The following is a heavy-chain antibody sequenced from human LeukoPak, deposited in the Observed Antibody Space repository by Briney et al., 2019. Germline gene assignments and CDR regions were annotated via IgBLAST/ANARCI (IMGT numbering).Heavy chain of an antibody. J-gene: IGHJ4*02. V-gene: IGHV3-7*01. D-gene: IGHD1-14*01. CDR2: IKQDGSEK. CDR1: GFTFSSYW. Sequence: GGSLRLSCAASGFTFSSYWMSWVRQAPGKGLEWVAIIKQDGSEKYYVDSVKGRFTISRDNAKNSLYLQMNSLRAEDTAVYYCAREPEGYYFDYWGQGTLVTVSS. CDR3: AREPEGYYFDY.